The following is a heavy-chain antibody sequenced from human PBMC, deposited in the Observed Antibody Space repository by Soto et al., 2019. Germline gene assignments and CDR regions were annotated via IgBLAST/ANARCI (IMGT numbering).Heavy chain of an antibody. Sequence: PSETLSLTCAVPGYSISSGYYWGWIRQPPGKGLEWIGSIYHSGSTYYNPSLKSRVTISVDTSKNQFSLKLSSVTAADTAVYYCARVPDYYDSSGRLYYFDYWGQGTLVTVSS. CDR3: ARVPDYYDSSGRLYYFDY. CDR2: IYHSGST. D-gene: IGHD3-22*01. V-gene: IGHV4-38-2*01. CDR1: GYSISSGYY. J-gene: IGHJ4*02.